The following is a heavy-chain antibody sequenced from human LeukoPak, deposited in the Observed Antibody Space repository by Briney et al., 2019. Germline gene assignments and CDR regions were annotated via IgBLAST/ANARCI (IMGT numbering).Heavy chain of an antibody. J-gene: IGHJ4*02. CDR3: ARSDSSGYVDIFFDY. CDR1: GGSISSSSYY. V-gene: IGHV4-39*07. D-gene: IGHD3-22*01. CDR2: IYYSGST. Sequence: SETLSLTCTVSGGSISSSSYYWGWIRQPPGKGLEWIGSIYYSGSTYYNPSLKSRVTISVDTSKNQFSLKLSSVTAADTAVYYCARSDSSGYVDIFFDYWGQGTLVTVSS.